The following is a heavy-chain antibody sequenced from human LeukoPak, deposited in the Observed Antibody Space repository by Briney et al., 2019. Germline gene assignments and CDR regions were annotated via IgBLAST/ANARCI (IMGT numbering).Heavy chain of an antibody. CDR3: ARLYTSGWHVDY. Sequence: SETPSLTCTVSGGSIYSSSYYWGWIRQPPGKGLEWIGSIYYSGSTYYNPSLKSRVTISGDTSKNQFSLELSSVTAADAAVYYCARLYTSGWHVDYWGQGTLVTVSS. D-gene: IGHD6-19*01. CDR2: IYYSGST. V-gene: IGHV4-39*01. CDR1: GGSIYSSSYY. J-gene: IGHJ4*02.